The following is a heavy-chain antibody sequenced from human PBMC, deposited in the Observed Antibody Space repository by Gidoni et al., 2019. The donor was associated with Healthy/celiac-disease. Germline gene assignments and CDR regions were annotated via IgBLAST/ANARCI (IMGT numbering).Heavy chain of an antibody. D-gene: IGHD4-4*01. CDR2: IYHSGST. CDR3: ARAVYSNYVAYYYGMDV. J-gene: IGHJ6*02. V-gene: IGHV4-38-2*02. CDR1: TRGYY. Sequence: TRGYYWGWIRQPTGKGLEWIGSIYHSGSTYYNPSLKSRVTISVDTSKHQCSLKLSSVPAADTAVSYCARAVYSNYVAYYYGMDVWVQGTTVTVSS.